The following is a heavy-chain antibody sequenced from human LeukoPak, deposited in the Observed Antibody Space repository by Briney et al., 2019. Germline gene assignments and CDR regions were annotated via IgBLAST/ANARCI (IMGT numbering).Heavy chain of an antibody. CDR2: IYYSGST. D-gene: IGHD3-22*01. V-gene: IGHV4-31*03. CDR3: ARAPGTVYYDSSGYYGDYFDY. J-gene: IGHJ4*02. CDR1: GDSITSGGYY. Sequence: SETLSLTCSVSGDSITSGGYYWSWIRQFPGKGLEWIGHIYYSGSTYYNVSLQSRMTISIATSKIQFSLTLKSVSAADTAVYYCARAPGTVYYDSSGYYGDYFDYWGQGTLVTVSS.